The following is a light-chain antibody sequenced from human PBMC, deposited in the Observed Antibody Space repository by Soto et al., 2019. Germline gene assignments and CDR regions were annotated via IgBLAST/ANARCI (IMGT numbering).Light chain of an antibody. Sequence: DIQMTQSPSSLSASVGDRVTITCRASQSITTYLNWYQQKPGQAPKLLLYGASNLQSGVPSRFSGSGSGTDFTLTISSLQPGDFATYYCQHSYNTPRTFGQGTKV. CDR3: QHSYNTPRT. CDR2: GAS. CDR1: QSITTY. J-gene: IGKJ1*01. V-gene: IGKV1-39*01.